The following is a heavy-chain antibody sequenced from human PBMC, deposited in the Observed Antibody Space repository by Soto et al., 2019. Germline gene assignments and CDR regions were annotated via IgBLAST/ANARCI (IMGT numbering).Heavy chain of an antibody. CDR1: GGSVSSGSYY. CDR2: IYYSGST. J-gene: IGHJ4*02. D-gene: IGHD6-13*01. V-gene: IGHV4-61*01. CDR3: ARDSIAAAGTDY. Sequence: SETLSLTCTVSGGSVSSGSYYWSWIRQPPGKGLEWIGYIYYSGSTNYNPFLKSRVTISVFTSKNQFSLKLSSVTAADTAVYYCARDSIAAAGTDYWGQGTLVTVSS.